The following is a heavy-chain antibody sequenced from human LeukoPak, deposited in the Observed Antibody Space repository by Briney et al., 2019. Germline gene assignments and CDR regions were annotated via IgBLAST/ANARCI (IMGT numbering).Heavy chain of an antibody. CDR3: TKYEGRGSSSQFDP. CDR1: GFTFSSYA. D-gene: IGHD6-6*01. J-gene: IGHJ5*02. Sequence: QPGGSLRLSCAASGFTFSSYAMSWVRQAPGKGLEWVSAISGSGGSTYYADSVKGRFTISRDNSKNTLYLQMNSLRAEDTAVYYCTKYEGRGSSSQFDPWGQGTLVTVSS. V-gene: IGHV3-23*01. CDR2: ISGSGGST.